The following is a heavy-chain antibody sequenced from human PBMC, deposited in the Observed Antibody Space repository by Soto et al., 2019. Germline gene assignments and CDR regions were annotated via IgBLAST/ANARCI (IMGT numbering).Heavy chain of an antibody. CDR3: ARGEERLVMPSGN. D-gene: IGHD3-16*01. CDR1: GGSISSYY. J-gene: IGHJ4*02. Sequence: PSETLSLTCTVSGGSISSYYWSWIRQPPGKGLEWIGYIYYSGSTNYNPSLKSRVTISVDTSKNQFSLKLSSVPAADTAVSYCARGEERLVMPSGNGDQETLLTASS. CDR2: IYYSGST. V-gene: IGHV4-59*01.